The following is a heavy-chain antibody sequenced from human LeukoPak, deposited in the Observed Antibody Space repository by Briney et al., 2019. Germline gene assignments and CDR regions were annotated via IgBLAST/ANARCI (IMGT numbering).Heavy chain of an antibody. CDR1: GFTFSNYA. D-gene: IGHD3-22*01. Sequence: GGSLRLSCAASGFTFSNYAMNWVRQAPGKGLEWVSSISRSGGSTFYADSVKGRFTISRDNSKNTLYLQMNSLRAEDTAVYYCATKRIYYYDSSGYQTHDFDYWGQGTLVTVSS. CDR3: ATKRIYYYDSSGYQTHDFDY. CDR2: ISRSGGST. V-gene: IGHV3-23*01. J-gene: IGHJ4*02.